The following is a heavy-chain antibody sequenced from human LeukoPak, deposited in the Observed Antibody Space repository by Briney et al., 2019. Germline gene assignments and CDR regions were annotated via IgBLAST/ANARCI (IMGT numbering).Heavy chain of an antibody. V-gene: IGHV3-66*04. CDR2: IYSVGST. CDR1: GITVSSNY. J-gene: IGHJ4*02. D-gene: IGHD2-21*01. CDR3: ARLVAAPGDY. Sequence: GGSLRLSCAASGITVSSNYMSWVRQAPGKGLEWVSVIYSVGSTFYADSVRGRFTISRDISNNTLYLQINSLRAEDTAVYYCARLVAAPGDYWGQGTLVTVSS.